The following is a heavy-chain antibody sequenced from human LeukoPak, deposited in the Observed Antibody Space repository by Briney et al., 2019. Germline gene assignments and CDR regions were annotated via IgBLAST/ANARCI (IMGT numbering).Heavy chain of an antibody. J-gene: IGHJ6*03. CDR2: ISGSGGST. D-gene: IGHD2-2*01. CDR3: AKDPRYCSSTSCPYYYYYYMDV. Sequence: GGSLRLSCAASGFTFSSYAMSRVRQAPGKGLEWVSAISGSGGSTYYADSVKGRFTISRDNSKNTLYLQMNSLRAEDTAVYYCAKDPRYCSSTSCPYYYYYYMDVWGKGTTVTVSS. V-gene: IGHV3-23*01. CDR1: GFTFSSYA.